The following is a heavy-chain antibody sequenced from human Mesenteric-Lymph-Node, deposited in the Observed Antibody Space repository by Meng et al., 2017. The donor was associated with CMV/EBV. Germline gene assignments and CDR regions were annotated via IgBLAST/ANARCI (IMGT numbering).Heavy chain of an antibody. D-gene: IGHD2-2*01. CDR1: GFTFSSYA. V-gene: IGHV3-23*01. J-gene: IGHJ4*02. CDR3: ARFCSSTSCYGNFDY. Sequence: SGFTFSSYAMNWVRQAPGKGLEWVSVTSGSGGSINYADSVKGRFTISRDNSKNTLYLQMNSLRAEDTAVYYCARFCSSTSCYGNFDYWGQGTLVTVSS. CDR2: TSGSGGSI.